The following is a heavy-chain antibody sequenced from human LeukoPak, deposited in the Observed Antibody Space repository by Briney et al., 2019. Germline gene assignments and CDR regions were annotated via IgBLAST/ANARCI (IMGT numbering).Heavy chain of an antibody. CDR2: IYYSGST. Sequence: SETLSLTCTVSGGSVSSGSYYWSWIQQPPGKGLEWIGYIYYSGSTNYNPSLKSRVTISVDTSKNQFSLKLSSVTAADTAVYYCARESPSASFDYWGQGTLVTVSS. V-gene: IGHV4-61*01. CDR1: GGSVSSGSYY. J-gene: IGHJ4*02. CDR3: ARESPSASFDY.